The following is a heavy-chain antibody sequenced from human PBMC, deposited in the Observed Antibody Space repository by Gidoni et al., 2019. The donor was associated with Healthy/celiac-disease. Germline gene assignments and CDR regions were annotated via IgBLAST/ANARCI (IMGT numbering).Heavy chain of an antibody. D-gene: IGHD2-21*02. CDR2: IKQDGSEK. CDR1: GFTFSSYW. Sequence: EVQLVESGGGLVQPGGSLRLSCAASGFTFSSYWMSWVRQAPGKGLEWVANIKQDGSEKYYVDSVKGRFTISRDNAKNSLYLQMNSLRAEDTAVYYCARDGGYCGGDCADYWGQGTLVTVSS. CDR3: ARDGGYCGGDCADY. V-gene: IGHV3-7*01. J-gene: IGHJ4*02.